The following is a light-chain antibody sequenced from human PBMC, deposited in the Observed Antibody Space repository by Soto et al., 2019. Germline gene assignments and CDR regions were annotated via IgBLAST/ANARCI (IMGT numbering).Light chain of an antibody. CDR1: QTINNF. CDR3: QQYNKYPWT. Sequence: MTQSPSTLSASVGDRATITCRASQTINNFLAWYQQRPGKAPRFLIYETSTIECGVPSRFSGSGSGTEFTLTISSLQFEDFAIYYCQQYNKYPWTYGQGTKVDI. CDR2: ETS. V-gene: IGKV1-5*03. J-gene: IGKJ1*01.